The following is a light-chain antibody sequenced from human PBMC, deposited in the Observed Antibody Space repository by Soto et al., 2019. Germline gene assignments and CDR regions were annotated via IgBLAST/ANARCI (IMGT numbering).Light chain of an antibody. CDR1: QSISSY. V-gene: IGKV1-39*01. CDR3: QQSYSTPLT. CDR2: AAS. Sequence: IQMTQSPSSLSASVGDRVPITCRASQSISSYLNWYQQKPGKAPKLLIYAASSLQSGVPSRFSGSGSGTDFTLTISSLQPEDVATYYCQQSYSTPLTLGGGTKVDIK. J-gene: IGKJ4*01.